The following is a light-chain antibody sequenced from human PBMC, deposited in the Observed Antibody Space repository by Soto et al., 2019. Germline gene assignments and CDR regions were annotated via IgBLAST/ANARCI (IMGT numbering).Light chain of an antibody. V-gene: IGLV1-40*01. Sequence: QSVLTQPPSMSGAPGQRVTISCTGSSSDIGAGYDVHWYQQFPGTAPKLLIYSNINRPSGVPDRFSGSKSGTSASLAITGLQAEDEGDYYCQSYDSSLGGSKGVFGGGTKVTVL. CDR1: SSDIGAGYD. J-gene: IGLJ3*02. CDR3: QSYDSSLGGSKGV. CDR2: SNI.